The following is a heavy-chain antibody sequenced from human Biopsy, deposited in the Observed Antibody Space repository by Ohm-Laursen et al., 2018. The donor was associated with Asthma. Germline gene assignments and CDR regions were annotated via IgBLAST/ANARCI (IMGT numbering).Heavy chain of an antibody. CDR2: ISYDGSSI. D-gene: IGHD6-19*01. J-gene: IGHJ4*02. CDR1: GFTFGDYW. V-gene: IGHV3-30-3*01. CDR3: AREGVAGTHIED. Sequence: SLRLSCAASGFTFGDYWMSWVRQAPGKGLEWVAVISYDGSSIDYADSVKGRFTISRDNSKNTLSLQMNSLTAEDTAVYYCAREGVAGTHIEDWGQGTLVTVSS.